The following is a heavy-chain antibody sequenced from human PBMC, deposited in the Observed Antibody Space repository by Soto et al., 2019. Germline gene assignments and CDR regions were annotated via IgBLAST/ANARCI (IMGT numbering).Heavy chain of an antibody. Sequence: GESLKISCKGSGYSFTSYWIGWVRQMPGKGLEWMGIIYPGDSDTRYSPSFQGQVTISADKSISTAYLQWSSLKASDTAMYYCARHRAWYDSSVNVMALDYWGQGTLVTVSS. V-gene: IGHV5-51*01. J-gene: IGHJ4*02. CDR3: ARHRAWYDSSVNVMALDY. CDR1: GYSFTSYW. CDR2: IYPGDSDT. D-gene: IGHD3-22*01.